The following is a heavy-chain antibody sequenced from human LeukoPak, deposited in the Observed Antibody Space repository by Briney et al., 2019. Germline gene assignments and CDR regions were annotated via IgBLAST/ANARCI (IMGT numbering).Heavy chain of an antibody. CDR2: ISFDGSDK. CDR1: GFTFSSYG. V-gene: IGHV3-30*18. D-gene: IGHD6-6*01. Sequence: GGSLRLSCAASGFTFSSYGMHWVRQAPGKGLERVAVISFDGSDKYYADSVKGRFTVSRDNSKNTLFLQMNSLRAEDTAVYYCAKGQQLVKLDCWGQGTLVTVSS. J-gene: IGHJ4*02. CDR3: AKGQQLVKLDC.